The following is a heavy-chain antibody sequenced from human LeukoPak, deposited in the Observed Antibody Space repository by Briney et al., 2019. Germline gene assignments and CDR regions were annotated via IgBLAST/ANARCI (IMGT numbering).Heavy chain of an antibody. Sequence: GGSLRLSCAASGFTFSSYSMNWVRQAPGKGLEWVSYISSSSSTIYYADSVKGRFSISRDNAKNSLYLQMNSLRAEDTAVYYCARAWGSGWFEGWFDPWGQGTLVTVSS. CDR3: ARAWGSGWFEGWFDP. J-gene: IGHJ5*02. V-gene: IGHV3-48*04. D-gene: IGHD6-19*01. CDR1: GFTFSSYS. CDR2: ISSSSSTI.